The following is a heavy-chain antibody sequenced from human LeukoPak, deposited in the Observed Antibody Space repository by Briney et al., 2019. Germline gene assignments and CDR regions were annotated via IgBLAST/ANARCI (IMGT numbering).Heavy chain of an antibody. CDR3: ARAGSYSSGGGPYYYYGMDV. V-gene: IGHV1-69*04. D-gene: IGHD6-19*01. Sequence: SVKVSCKASGGTFSSYAISWVRQAPGQGLEWMGRIIPILGIANYAQKFQGRVTITADKSTSTAYMELSSLRSGDTAVYYCARAGSYSSGGGPYYYYGMDVWGQGTTVTVSS. CDR2: IIPILGIA. CDR1: GGTFSSYA. J-gene: IGHJ6*02.